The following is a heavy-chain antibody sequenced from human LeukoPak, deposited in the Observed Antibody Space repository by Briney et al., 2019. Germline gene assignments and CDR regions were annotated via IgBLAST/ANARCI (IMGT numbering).Heavy chain of an antibody. J-gene: IGHJ4*02. CDR3: ARIDYGGNSDGGY. CDR1: GGSISSGGYY. CDR2: IYYSGST. D-gene: IGHD4-23*01. V-gene: IGHV4-31*03. Sequence: SQTLSLTCTVSGGSISSGGYYWSWIRQHPGKGLEWIGYIYYSGSTYYNPSLKSRVTISVDTSKNQFSLKLSSVTAADTAVYYCARIDYGGNSDGGYWGQGTLVTVSS.